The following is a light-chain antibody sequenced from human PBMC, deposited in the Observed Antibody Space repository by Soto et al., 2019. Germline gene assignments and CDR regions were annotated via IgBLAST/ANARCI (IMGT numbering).Light chain of an antibody. CDR1: SSNIGSNT. J-gene: IGLJ1*01. V-gene: IGLV1-44*01. Sequence: QSVRTQPPSASGTPGQRVTISCSGSSSNIGSNTVNWYQQLPGTAPKLLIYSNNQRPSGVPDRFSGSKSGTSASLAISGLQSEDEADYYCASWDDSLSGNYVFGTGTKVTVL. CDR2: SNN. CDR3: ASWDDSLSGNYV.